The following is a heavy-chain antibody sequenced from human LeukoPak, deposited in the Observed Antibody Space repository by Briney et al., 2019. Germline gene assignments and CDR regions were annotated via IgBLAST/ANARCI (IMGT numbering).Heavy chain of an antibody. CDR1: GFTFSSYA. J-gene: IGHJ6*02. CDR2: ISYDGSNK. Sequence: GGSLRLSCAASGFTFSSYAMHWVRQAPGKGLEWVAVISYDGSNKYYADSVKGRFTISRDNSKNTLYLQMNSLRAEDTAVYYCARIYDSSGYYFHYYYYGMDVWGQGTTVTVSS. D-gene: IGHD3-22*01. V-gene: IGHV3-30*14. CDR3: ARIYDSSGYYFHYYYYGMDV.